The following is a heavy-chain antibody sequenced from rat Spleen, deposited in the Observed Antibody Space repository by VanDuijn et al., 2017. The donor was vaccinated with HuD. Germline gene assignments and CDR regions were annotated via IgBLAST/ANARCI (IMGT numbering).Heavy chain of an antibody. V-gene: IGHV5S14*01. J-gene: IGHJ2*01. Sequence: EVQLVESGGGLVQPGGSLKLSCAASGFTFSNSGMAWIRQTPTKGLEWVASISTDGGSTYYRDSVKGRFTISRDNAKNTQYLQMDSLRSEDTATYYCARRGYNNYFFDYWGQGVMVTVSA. CDR1: GFTFSNSG. CDR2: ISTDGGST. D-gene: IGHD1-10*01. CDR3: ARRGYNNYFFDY.